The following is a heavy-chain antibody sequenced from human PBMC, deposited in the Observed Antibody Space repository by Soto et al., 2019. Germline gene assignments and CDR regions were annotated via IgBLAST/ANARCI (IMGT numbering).Heavy chain of an antibody. CDR2: ISSSSSTI. CDR3: ASAPGGCSSTSCPDY. V-gene: IGHV3-48*01. D-gene: IGHD2-2*01. Sequence: GGSLRLSCAASGFTFSSYSMNWVRQAPGKGLEWVSYISSSSSTIYYADSVKGRFTISRDNAKNSLYLQMNSLRAEDTAVYYCASAPGGCSSTSCPDYWGQGTLVTVSS. J-gene: IGHJ4*02. CDR1: GFTFSSYS.